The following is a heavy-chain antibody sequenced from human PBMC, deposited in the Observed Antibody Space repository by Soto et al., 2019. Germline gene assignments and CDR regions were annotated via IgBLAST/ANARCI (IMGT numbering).Heavy chain of an antibody. V-gene: IGHV3-15*07. J-gene: IGHJ4*02. D-gene: IGHD3-22*01. Sequence: VDSLRLSCEPSGFTFSNAWLNWVRQVPGKGLEWVGRIKSKTDGGTTDYAAPVKCRFSISRDDSKNTLYLQMNSLKTEDTAVYYCYYYDSSGYRGGWGQGT. CDR2: IKSKTDGGTT. CDR3: YYYDSSGYRGG. CDR1: GFTFSNAW.